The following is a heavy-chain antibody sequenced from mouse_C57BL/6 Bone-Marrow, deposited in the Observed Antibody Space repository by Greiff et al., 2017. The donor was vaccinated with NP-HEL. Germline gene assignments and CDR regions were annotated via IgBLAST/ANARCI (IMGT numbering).Heavy chain of an antibody. V-gene: IGHV3-6*01. J-gene: IGHJ3*01. CDR2: ISYDGSN. Sequence: EVKLQESGPGLVKPSQSLSLTCSVTGYSITSGYYWNWIRQFPGNKLEWMGYISYDGSNNYNPSLKNRISITRDTSKNQFFLKLNSVTTEDTATYYCARDENDGYLFAYWGQGTLVTVSA. CDR1: GYSITSGYY. CDR3: ARDENDGYLFAY. D-gene: IGHD2-3*01.